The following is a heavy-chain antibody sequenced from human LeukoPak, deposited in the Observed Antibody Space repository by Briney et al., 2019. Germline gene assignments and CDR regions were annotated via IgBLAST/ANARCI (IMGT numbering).Heavy chain of an antibody. D-gene: IGHD3-10*01. Sequence: GGSLRLSCAASGFTFDDYGMSWVRQAPGKGLEWVSAISGGGGRTYYADSVKARFTISRDNSKNTLYLQMNSLRAEDTAVYYCARGWMVVRGVSNPGDYWGQGTLVTVSS. CDR2: ISGGGGRT. CDR3: ARGWMVVRGVSNPGDY. CDR1: GFTFDDYG. J-gene: IGHJ4*02. V-gene: IGHV3-23*01.